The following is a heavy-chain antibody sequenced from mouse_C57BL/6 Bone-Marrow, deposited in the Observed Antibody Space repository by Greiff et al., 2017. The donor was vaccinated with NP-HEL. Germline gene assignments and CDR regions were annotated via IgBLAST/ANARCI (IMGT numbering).Heavy chain of an antibody. CDR2: IYPGDGDT. D-gene: IGHD2-12*01. V-gene: IGHV1-80*01. CDR3: ARAYYSPGRDY. Sequence: QVHVKQSGAELVKPGASVKISCKASGYAFSSYWMNWVKQRPGKGLEWIGQIYPGDGDTNYNGKFKGKATLTADKSSSTAYMQLSSLTSEDSAVYFCARAYYSPGRDYWGQGTTLTVSS. J-gene: IGHJ2*01. CDR1: GYAFSSYW.